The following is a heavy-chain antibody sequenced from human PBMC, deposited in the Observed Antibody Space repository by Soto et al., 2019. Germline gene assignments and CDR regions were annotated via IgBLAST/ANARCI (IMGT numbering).Heavy chain of an antibody. V-gene: IGHV5-51*01. CDR2: IYPGDSDT. CDR3: ARVPRDSSGYYQLNWFDP. D-gene: IGHD3-22*01. Sequence: GESLKISCKGSGYSFTSYWIGWVRQMPGKGLEWMGIIYPGDSDTRYSPSFQGQVTISADKSISTAYLQWSSLKASDTALYYCARVPRDSSGYYQLNWFDPWGQGILVTVSS. CDR1: GYSFTSYW. J-gene: IGHJ5*02.